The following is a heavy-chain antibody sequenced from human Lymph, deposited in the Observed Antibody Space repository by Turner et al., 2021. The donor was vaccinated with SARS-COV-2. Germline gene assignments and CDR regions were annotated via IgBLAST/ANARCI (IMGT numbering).Heavy chain of an antibody. CDR2: ISAYNGNT. J-gene: IGHJ6*02. D-gene: IGHD3-3*01. Sequence: QVQLVQSGAEVKKPGASVKVSCKASGYTFTSYGISWVRQAPGQGLEWMGWISAYNGNTNHAQKLQGRVTMTTDTSTRTAYMELRSLRSDDTAVYYCARITVIYDFWSGYYKYYYVMDVWGQGTTVTVSS. V-gene: IGHV1-18*04. CDR3: ARITVIYDFWSGYYKYYYVMDV. CDR1: GYTFTSYG.